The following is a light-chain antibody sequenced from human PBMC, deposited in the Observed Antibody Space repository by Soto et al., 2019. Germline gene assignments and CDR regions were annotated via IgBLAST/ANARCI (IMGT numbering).Light chain of an antibody. CDR3: SSYTSSSTLDYV. CDR1: GSDVGGYNY. CDR2: DVS. Sequence: QSVLTQPTSVSGSPGQSITISCTGTGSDVGGYNYVSWYQQHPGKAPKLMIYDVSNRPSGVSNRFSGSKSGNTASLTISGLQAEDEADYYCSSYTSSSTLDYVFGTGTKVTVL. V-gene: IGLV2-14*01. J-gene: IGLJ1*01.